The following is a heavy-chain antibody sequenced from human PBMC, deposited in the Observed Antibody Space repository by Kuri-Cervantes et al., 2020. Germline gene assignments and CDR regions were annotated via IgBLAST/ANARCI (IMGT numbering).Heavy chain of an antibody. CDR3: AHLLGSGSHDPNWYFDL. CDR2: FYWNDER. CDR1: GFSLTTSGVG. V-gene: IGHV2-5*01. Sequence: SCPTLVKPPQTLTLTCTFTGFSLTTSGVGVGWVRQPPGKALEWLALFYWNDERRYSPPLKNRLTVTKDTSKNQVVLTMTNMDPVDTATYYCAHLLGSGSHDPNWYFDLWVRGTLVTVSS. D-gene: IGHD3-10*02. J-gene: IGHJ2*01.